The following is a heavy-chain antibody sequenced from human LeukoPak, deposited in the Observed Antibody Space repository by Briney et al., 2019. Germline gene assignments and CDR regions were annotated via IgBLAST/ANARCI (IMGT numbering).Heavy chain of an antibody. D-gene: IGHD2-2*01. CDR3: ARRYCSTTNCYAFDD. Sequence: NAGGSLRLSCAASGFTFSTYSMNWVRLAPGKGLEWVSSISFSSDYIYYADSVKGRLTISRDNARNSLYLQMNSLRAEDAAVYYCARRYCSTTNCYAFDDWGQGTLVTVSS. J-gene: IGHJ4*02. V-gene: IGHV3-21*01. CDR1: GFTFSTYS. CDR2: ISFSSDYI.